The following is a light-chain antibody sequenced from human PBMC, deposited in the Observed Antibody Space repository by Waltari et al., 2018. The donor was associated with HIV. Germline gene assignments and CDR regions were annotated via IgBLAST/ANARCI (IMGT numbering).Light chain of an antibody. J-gene: IGKJ1*01. V-gene: IGKV3-15*01. Sequence: EIVVTQVPAALSVYPGERASLSCIASQSVSTNLGWYHQVSGQARKLLNSDSSNRATGVPDRFRGSGSGTHFTLTISSLQSEDSGVYYCQQYSDWPRAFGLGTKVEV. CDR1: QSVSTN. CDR3: QQYSDWPRA. CDR2: DSS.